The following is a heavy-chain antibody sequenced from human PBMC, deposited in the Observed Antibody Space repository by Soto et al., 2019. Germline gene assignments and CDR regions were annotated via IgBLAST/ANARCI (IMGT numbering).Heavy chain of an antibody. CDR2: IIPIFGNT. Sequence: QVQLVQSGVEVKKPGSSVKVSCKASGGTLNSYAIDWVRQAPGQGLEWMGGIIPIFGNTYYAQRLQGRVKLTADESTRTAYMELSTLTSEDTAVYYCARGTVTGSEYNFYYSGMDVWGPGTTVIVSS. J-gene: IGHJ6*02. D-gene: IGHD1-1*01. V-gene: IGHV1-69*12. CDR3: ARGTVTGSEYNFYYSGMDV. CDR1: GGTLNSYA.